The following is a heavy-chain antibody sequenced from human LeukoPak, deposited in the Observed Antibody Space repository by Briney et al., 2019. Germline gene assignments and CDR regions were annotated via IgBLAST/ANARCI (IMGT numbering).Heavy chain of an antibody. CDR2: IWYDGSNK. V-gene: IGHV3-33*01. D-gene: IGHD3-22*01. CDR3: AREHHYYDSSGYLY. CDR1: GFTFSSYG. J-gene: IGHJ4*02. Sequence: GGSLRLSGAASGFTFSSYGMHWVRQAPGKGLEWVAVIWYDGSNKYYADSVKGRFTISRDNSKNTLYLQMNSLRAEDTAVYYCAREHHYYDSSGYLYWGQGTLVTVSS.